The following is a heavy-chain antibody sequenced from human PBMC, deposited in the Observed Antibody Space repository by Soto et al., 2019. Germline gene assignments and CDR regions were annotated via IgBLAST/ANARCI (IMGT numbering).Heavy chain of an antibody. CDR2: IIPIFTTA. D-gene: IGHD6-13*01. J-gene: IGHJ5*02. CDR1: GGTFSNYA. V-gene: IGHV1-69*06. CDR3: ARSIAAAGPSWFDP. Sequence: ASVKVSCKASGGTFSNYAINWVRQAPGQGLEWMGGIIPIFTTANYAQKFQGRVTITADKSTSTAYMELSSLRSEDTAVYYCARSIAAAGPSWFDPWGQGTLVTVSS.